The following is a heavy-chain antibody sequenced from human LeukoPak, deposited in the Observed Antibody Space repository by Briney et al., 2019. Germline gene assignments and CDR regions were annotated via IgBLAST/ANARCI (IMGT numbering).Heavy chain of an antibody. CDR1: GFTFSSYD. Sequence: GGSLSLSCAASGFTFSSYDMHWVRQATGKGLEWVSAVGTAGDTYYPGSVKGRFTISADKSISTAYLQWSSLKASDTAMYYCATQRPGYSYGLDYWGQGTLVTVSS. D-gene: IGHD5-18*01. CDR2: VGTAGDT. V-gene: IGHV3-13*01. J-gene: IGHJ4*02. CDR3: ATQRPGYSYGLDY.